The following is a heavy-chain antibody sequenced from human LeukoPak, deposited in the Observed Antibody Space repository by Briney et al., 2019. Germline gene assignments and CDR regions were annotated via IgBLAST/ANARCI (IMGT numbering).Heavy chain of an antibody. Sequence: SETLSLTCTVSRYFINSDYYWAWIRLPPGKGLEWIGSIYHSGSTNHNPSLKSRVTISVDTSKNQFSLKLSSVTAADTAVYYCARGRNVLRYFDWLLYPPYFDYWGQGTLVTVSS. V-gene: IGHV4-38-2*02. CDR2: IYHSGST. CDR1: RYFINSDYY. D-gene: IGHD3-9*01. J-gene: IGHJ4*02. CDR3: ARGRNVLRYFDWLLYPPYFDY.